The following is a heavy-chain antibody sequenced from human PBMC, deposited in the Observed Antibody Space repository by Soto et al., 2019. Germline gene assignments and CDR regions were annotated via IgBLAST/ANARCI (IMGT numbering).Heavy chain of an antibody. Sequence: QLQLQESGSGLVKPSQTLSLTCAVSGGSISSGGYSWSWIRQPPGKGLEWIGYIYHSGSTYYNPSLKSRVTISVDRSKNQFSLKLSSVTAADTAVYYCARDRACSGGSCYFSGWFDPWGQGTLVTVSS. CDR2: IYHSGST. D-gene: IGHD2-15*01. J-gene: IGHJ5*02. CDR1: GGSISSGGYS. CDR3: ARDRACSGGSCYFSGWFDP. V-gene: IGHV4-30-2*01.